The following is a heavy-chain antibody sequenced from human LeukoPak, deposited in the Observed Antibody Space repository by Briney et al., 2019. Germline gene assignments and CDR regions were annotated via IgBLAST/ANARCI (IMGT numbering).Heavy chain of an antibody. D-gene: IGHD3-22*01. V-gene: IGHV3-23*01. CDR2: ISGSGGST. CDR1: GFTFSSYA. CDR3: AKVSGYYYDSSGYSSNWFDP. J-gene: IGHJ5*02. Sequence: GGSLRLPCAASGFTFSSYAMSWVRQAPGKGLEWVSAISGSGGSTYYADSVKGRFTISRDNSKNTLYLQMNSLRAEDTAVYYCAKVSGYYYDSSGYSSNWFDPWGQGTLVTVSS.